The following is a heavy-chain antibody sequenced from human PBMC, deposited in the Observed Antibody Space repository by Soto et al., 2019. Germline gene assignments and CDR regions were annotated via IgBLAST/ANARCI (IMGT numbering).Heavy chain of an antibody. V-gene: IGHV4-4*07. Sequence: SETLSLTCTVSGGSISSYYWSWIRQPAGKGLEWIGRIYTSGSTNYNPSLKSRVTMSVDTSKNQFSLKLSSVTAADTAVYYCARDGLPITIFGGVPFNPNYYGMDVWGQGTTVTVSS. J-gene: IGHJ6*02. CDR3: ARDGLPITIFGGVPFNPNYYGMDV. D-gene: IGHD3-3*01. CDR1: GGSISSYY. CDR2: IYTSGST.